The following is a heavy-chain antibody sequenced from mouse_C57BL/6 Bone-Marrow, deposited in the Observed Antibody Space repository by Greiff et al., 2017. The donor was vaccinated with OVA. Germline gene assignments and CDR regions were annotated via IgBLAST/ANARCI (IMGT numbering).Heavy chain of an antibody. J-gene: IGHJ2*01. D-gene: IGHD1-1*01. CDR1: GFNIKDDY. Sequence: EVQLQQSGAELVRPGASVKLSCTASGFNIKDDYMHWVKQRPEQGLEWIGWIDPENVDTEYASKFQGKATITADTSSNTAYLQLSSLTSEDTAVYYCTTITTVVDYWGQGTTLTVSS. V-gene: IGHV14-4*01. CDR3: TTITTVVDY. CDR2: IDPENVDT.